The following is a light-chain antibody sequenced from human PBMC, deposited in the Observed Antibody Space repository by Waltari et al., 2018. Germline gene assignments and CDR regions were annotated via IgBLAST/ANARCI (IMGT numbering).Light chain of an antibody. V-gene: IGKV3-20*01. Sequence: EVVLTQSPDTLSLSPGERATLFCRASQSISNNYLAWYQQKPGQAPRRLIYGASSRATGIPDKFSASGSGTDFTLTISRLEPEDFATYYCQQSYSSPPFTFGPGTKVDIK. J-gene: IGKJ3*01. CDR2: GAS. CDR3: QQSYSSPPFT. CDR1: QSISNNY.